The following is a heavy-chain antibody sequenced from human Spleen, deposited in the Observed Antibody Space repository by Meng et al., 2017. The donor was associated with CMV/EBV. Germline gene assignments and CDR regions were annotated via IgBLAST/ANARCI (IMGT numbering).Heavy chain of an antibody. D-gene: IGHD3-10*01. CDR1: GFTFSSYE. V-gene: IGHV3-48*03. CDR3: ARDFATMVRGVINHFDY. J-gene: IGHJ4*02. CDR2: ISSSGSTI. Sequence: GGSLRLSCAASGFTFSSYEMNWVRQALGKGLEWVSYISSSGSTIYYADSVKGRFIISRDNAKNSLYLQMNSLRAEDTAVYYCARDFATMVRGVINHFDYWGQGTLVTVSS.